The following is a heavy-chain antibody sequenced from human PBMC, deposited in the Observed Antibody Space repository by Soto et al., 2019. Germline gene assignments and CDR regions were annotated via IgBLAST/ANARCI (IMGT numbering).Heavy chain of an antibody. CDR3: ARQYSSSWFWPNWFDP. V-gene: IGHV4-31*03. D-gene: IGHD6-13*01. J-gene: IGHJ5*02. Sequence: SETLSLTCTVSGGSISSGGYYWSWIRQHPGKGLEWIGYIYYSGSTYYNPSLKSRVTISVDTSKNQFSLKLSSVTAADTAVYYCARQYSSSWFWPNWFDPWGQGTLVTSPQ. CDR2: IYYSGST. CDR1: GGSISSGGYY.